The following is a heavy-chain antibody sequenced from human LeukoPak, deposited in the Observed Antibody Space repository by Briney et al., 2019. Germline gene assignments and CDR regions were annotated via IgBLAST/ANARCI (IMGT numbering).Heavy chain of an antibody. Sequence: PGGSLRLSCAASGFTFSSYSMNWVRQAPGKGLEWVSSISSSSSYIYYADSVKGRFTISRDNAKNSLYLQMNSLRAEDTAVYYCARGPGSSGYYYAFDYWGQGTLVTVSS. CDR3: ARGPGSSGYYYAFDY. J-gene: IGHJ4*02. CDR1: GFTFSSYS. CDR2: ISSSSSYI. D-gene: IGHD3-22*01. V-gene: IGHV3-21*01.